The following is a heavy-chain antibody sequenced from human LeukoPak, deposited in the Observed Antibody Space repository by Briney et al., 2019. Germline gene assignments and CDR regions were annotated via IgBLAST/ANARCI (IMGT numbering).Heavy chain of an antibody. CDR1: RGTFSSYA. J-gene: IGHJ3*02. CDR2: IIPIFGTA. D-gene: IGHD1-26*01. CDR3: ARDKLGATAFDI. Sequence: SVKVSCKASRGTFSSYAISWVRQAPGQGLEWMGGIIPIFGTANYAQKFQGRVTITTDESTSTAYMELSSLRSEDTAVYYCARDKLGATAFDIWGQGTMVTVSS. V-gene: IGHV1-69*05.